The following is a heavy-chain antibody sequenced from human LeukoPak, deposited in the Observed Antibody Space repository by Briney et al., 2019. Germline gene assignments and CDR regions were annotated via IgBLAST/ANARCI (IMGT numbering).Heavy chain of an antibody. Sequence: PAGGSLRLSCAASGFTFSSYWMHWVRQAPGKELVWVSRINSDGSSTSYADSVKGRFTISRDNAKNTLYLQMNSLRAEDTAVYYCARGPYYYDSSGPEDAFDIWGQGTMVTVSS. V-gene: IGHV3-74*01. D-gene: IGHD3-22*01. J-gene: IGHJ3*02. CDR3: ARGPYYYDSSGPEDAFDI. CDR2: INSDGSST. CDR1: GFTFSSYW.